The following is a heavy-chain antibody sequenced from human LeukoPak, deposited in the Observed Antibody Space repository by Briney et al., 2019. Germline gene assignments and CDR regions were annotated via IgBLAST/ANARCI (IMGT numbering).Heavy chain of an antibody. CDR2: INSDGSST. D-gene: IGHD2-15*01. CDR3: ARDIASCTHTTCYGIRFDS. J-gene: IGHJ5*01. CDR1: GFTFSSYW. V-gene: IGHV3-74*01. Sequence: PGGSLRLSCAASGFTFSSYWMHWVRQAPGKGLVWVSRINSDGSSTSYADSVKGRFTISRDNARNSLYLQMNSLRAEDTAVYYCARDIASCTHTTCYGIRFDSWGQGTLVTVSS.